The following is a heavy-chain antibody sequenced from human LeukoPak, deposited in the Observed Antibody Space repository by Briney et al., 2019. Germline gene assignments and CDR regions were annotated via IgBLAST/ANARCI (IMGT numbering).Heavy chain of an antibody. V-gene: IGHV3-21*01. CDR2: ISSSSTNI. J-gene: IGHJ6*02. CDR3: ATSYGSGSYYAHYYYGMDV. CDR1: TFSFSDYS. Sequence: GGSLRLSYAASTFSFSDYSMNWVRQAPGKGLEWVSSISSSSTNIYYADTVRGRFTISRDNAKKSLYLQMNSLRAEDTDVYYCATSYGSGSYYAHYYYGMDVWGQGTTVTVSS. D-gene: IGHD3-10*01.